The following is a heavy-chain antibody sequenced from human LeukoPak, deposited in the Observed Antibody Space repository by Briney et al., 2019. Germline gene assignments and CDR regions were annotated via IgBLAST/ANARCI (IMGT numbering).Heavy chain of an antibody. J-gene: IGHJ4*02. CDR2: IYTSGST. Sequence: SETLSLTCTVSGGSISSYYWSWIRQPAGKGLEWIGRIYTSGSTNYNPSLKSRVTMSVDTSKNQFSLKLSSVTAADTAVYYCARGGQGRGYCSGGSCYPRPYGPGAYYFDYWGQGTLVTVSS. D-gene: IGHD2-15*01. CDR3: ARGGQGRGYCSGGSCYPRPYGPGAYYFDY. CDR1: GGSISSYY. V-gene: IGHV4-4*07.